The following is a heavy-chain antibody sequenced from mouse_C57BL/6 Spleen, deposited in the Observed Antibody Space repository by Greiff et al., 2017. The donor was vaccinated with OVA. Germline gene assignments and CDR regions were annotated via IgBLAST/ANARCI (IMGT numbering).Heavy chain of an antibody. J-gene: IGHJ2*01. CDR2: ISDGGSYT. CDR1: GFTFSSYA. Sequence: EVQLVESGGGLVKPGGSLKLSCAASGFTFSSYAMSWVRQTPEKRLEWVATISDGGSYTYYPDNVKGRFTISRDNAKNNLYLQMSHLKSEDTAMYYCARDGDNYVFDYWGQGTTLTVSS. V-gene: IGHV5-4*01. CDR3: ARDGDNYVFDY. D-gene: IGHD1-3*01.